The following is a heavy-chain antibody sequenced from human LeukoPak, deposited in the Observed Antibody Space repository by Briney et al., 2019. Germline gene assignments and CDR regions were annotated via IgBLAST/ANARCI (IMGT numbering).Heavy chain of an antibody. CDR2: ISYDGSNK. Sequence: GGSLRPSCAASEFTFSNYAMHWVRQAPGKGLEWVAVISYDGSNKYYADSVKGRFTISRDNSKNTLFLQMNSLRAEDTAVYYCARSSVGWHDYWGQGTLVTVSS. V-gene: IGHV3-30-3*01. J-gene: IGHJ4*02. D-gene: IGHD6-19*01. CDR1: EFTFSNYA. CDR3: ARSSVGWHDY.